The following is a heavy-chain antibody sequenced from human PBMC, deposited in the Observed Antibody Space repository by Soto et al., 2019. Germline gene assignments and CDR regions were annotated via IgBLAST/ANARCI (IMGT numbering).Heavy chain of an antibody. D-gene: IGHD5-12*01. Sequence: SETLSLTCTVSGGSISSGGYYWSWIRQHPGKGLEWVGYSYYTGSSYYNPSLKSRVTISVDTSKNQLSLRLASVTAADTAVYYCARDLRGYSRSDYFDYWGQGIPVTVSS. J-gene: IGHJ4*02. V-gene: IGHV4-31*03. CDR2: SYYTGSS. CDR1: GGSISSGGYY. CDR3: ARDLRGYSRSDYFDY.